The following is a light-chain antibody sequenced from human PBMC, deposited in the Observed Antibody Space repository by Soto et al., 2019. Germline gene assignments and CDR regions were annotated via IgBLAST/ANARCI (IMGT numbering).Light chain of an antibody. Sequence: DIQMTQSPSTLSASVGDRVTITCRASQSISSWLAWYHQKLGKAPKLLIYKASSLESGVPSRFSGSGSGTEFTLTISSLQPDDFATYYCQQYNSYSYTFGQGTKLEIK. J-gene: IGKJ2*01. CDR3: QQYNSYSYT. CDR2: KAS. CDR1: QSISSW. V-gene: IGKV1-5*03.